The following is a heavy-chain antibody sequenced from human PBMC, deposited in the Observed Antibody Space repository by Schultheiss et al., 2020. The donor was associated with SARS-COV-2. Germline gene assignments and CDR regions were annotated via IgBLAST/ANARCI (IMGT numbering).Heavy chain of an antibody. Sequence: SQTLSLTCTVSGGSISSGGFYWSWIRQPPGKGLEWIGYIYYSGSTNYNPSLKSRVTISVDTSKNQFSLKLSSVTAADTAVYYCARVRRSGYYYYYGMDVWGQGTTVTVSS. J-gene: IGHJ6*02. D-gene: IGHD3-3*01. CDR2: IYYSGST. V-gene: IGHV4-61*08. CDR3: ARVRRSGYYYYYGMDV. CDR1: GGSISSGGFY.